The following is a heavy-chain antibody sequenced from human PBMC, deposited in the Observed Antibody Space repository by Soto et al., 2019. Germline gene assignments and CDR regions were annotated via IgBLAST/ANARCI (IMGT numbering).Heavy chain of an antibody. CDR2: ISYDGSNK. J-gene: IGHJ4*02. D-gene: IGHD5-18*01. CDR1: GITFSSYG. Sequence: QVQLVESGGGVVQPGRSLRLSCAASGITFSSYGMHWVRQAPGKGLEWVAVISYDGSNKYYADSVKGRFTISRDNSKNTLYLQMNSLRAEDTAVYYCAKDGLRGGYSYGYVGYWGQGTLVTVSS. V-gene: IGHV3-30*18. CDR3: AKDGLRGGYSYGYVGY.